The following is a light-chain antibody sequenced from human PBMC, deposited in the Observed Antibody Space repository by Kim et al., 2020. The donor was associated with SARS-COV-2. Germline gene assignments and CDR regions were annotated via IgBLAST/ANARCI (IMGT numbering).Light chain of an antibody. J-gene: IGKJ1*01. V-gene: IGKV3-20*01. CDR2: GAS. Sequence: ELVLTQSPGTLSLSPGEGATLSCRASQSVNGRFLAWYQQKPGQAPRLHIYGASTRATGIPDRFSGSGSGTDFTLTISRLEPEDFAMYYCQEYDSSGWTFGQGTKVDIK. CDR3: QEYDSSGWT. CDR1: QSVNGRF.